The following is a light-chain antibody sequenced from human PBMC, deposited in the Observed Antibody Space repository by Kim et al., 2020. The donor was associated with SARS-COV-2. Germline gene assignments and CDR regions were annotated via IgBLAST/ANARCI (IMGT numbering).Light chain of an antibody. CDR3: QAWDGSTVA. CDR1: KLGNKY. Sequence: VSPGQTASITCSGDKLGNKYVSWYQQKPGQSPVLVMYEDTKRPSGIPERFSGSNSGNTATLTISGTQAMDEADYYCQAWDGSTVAFGGGTQLTVL. V-gene: IGLV3-1*01. CDR2: EDT. J-gene: IGLJ2*01.